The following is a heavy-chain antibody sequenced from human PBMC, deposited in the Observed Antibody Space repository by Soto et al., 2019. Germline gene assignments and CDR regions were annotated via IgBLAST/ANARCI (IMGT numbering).Heavy chain of an antibody. CDR3: ARGVYDFWSGNPKGLDY. CDR1: GFTFSGSA. D-gene: IGHD3-3*01. CDR2: IRNKANNYAT. Sequence: EVQLVESGGGLVQPGGSLKLSCAASGFTFSGSAMHWVRQASGKGLEWVGRIRNKANNYATAYAVSGKGRFTIYSDESRNTAYLQMNSLKTEDTAVYFCARGVYDFWSGNPKGLDYWGQGTVVTVSS. J-gene: IGHJ4*02. V-gene: IGHV3-73*02.